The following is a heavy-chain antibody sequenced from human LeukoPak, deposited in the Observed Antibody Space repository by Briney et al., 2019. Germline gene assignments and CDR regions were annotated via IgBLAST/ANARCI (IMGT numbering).Heavy chain of an antibody. CDR3: ASHPGKVSDDWYFDL. J-gene: IGHJ2*01. Sequence: ASVKVSCKPSGYTFTGYYMHWVRQAPGQGLEWMGWINPNSGGTNYAQKFQGRVTMTTDTSTTTAYMELSRLSSDDTAVYDCASHPGKVSDDWYFDLWGRGTLVTVSS. D-gene: IGHD4-23*01. V-gene: IGHV1-2*02. CDR2: INPNSGGT. CDR1: GYTFTGYY.